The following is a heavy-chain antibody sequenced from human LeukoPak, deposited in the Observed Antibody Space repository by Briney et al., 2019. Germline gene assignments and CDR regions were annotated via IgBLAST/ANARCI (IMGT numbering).Heavy chain of an antibody. CDR1: GGSINTYY. J-gene: IGHJ4*02. D-gene: IGHD1-1*01. V-gene: IGHV4-59*01. CDR3: ATRGVKTTRFDY. Sequence: SETLSLTCTVSGGSINTYYWSWIRQPPGKGLEWIGYFYNSGTTNYNPSLKSRVSISGDTSKNQFSLKLNSVTAADTAVYYCATRGVKTTRFDYWGQGILVTVSS. CDR2: FYNSGTT.